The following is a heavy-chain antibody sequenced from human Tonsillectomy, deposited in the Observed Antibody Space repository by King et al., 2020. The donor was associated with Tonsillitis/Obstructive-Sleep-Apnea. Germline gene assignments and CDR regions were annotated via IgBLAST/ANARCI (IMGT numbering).Heavy chain of an antibody. CDR2: ISSGSSYI. D-gene: IGHD1-1*01. V-gene: IGHV3-21*01. CDR3: AGGLGLTPYKYYGMDV. J-gene: IGHJ6*02. CDR1: GFTFSNYN. Sequence: EVQLVESGGGLVKPGGSLRLSCAASGFTFSNYNMNWVRQAPGKGLEWVSFISSGSSYIYYADSVKGRFTISRDNAKNSLYLQMNSLRVEDTAVYYCAGGLGLTPYKYYGMDVWGQGTTVTVSS.